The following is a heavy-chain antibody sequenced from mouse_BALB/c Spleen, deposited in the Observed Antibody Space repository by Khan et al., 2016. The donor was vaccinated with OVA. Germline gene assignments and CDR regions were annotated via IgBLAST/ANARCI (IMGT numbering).Heavy chain of an antibody. J-gene: IGHJ4*01. Sequence: QIQLVQSGPELKKPGETVKISCKASGYTFTNYGMNWAKQAPGKGLKWMGWINTYTGEPTYADDFKGRFAFSLETSARTAYLQINNLKNEDTATYFCARVGYSGTMDYWGQGTSVTVFS. V-gene: IGHV9-3-1*01. CDR2: INTYTGEP. D-gene: IGHD2-14*01. CDR3: ARVGYSGTMDY. CDR1: GYTFTNYG.